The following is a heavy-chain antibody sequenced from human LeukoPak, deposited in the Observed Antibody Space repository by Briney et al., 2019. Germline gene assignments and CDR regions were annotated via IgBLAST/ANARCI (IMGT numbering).Heavy chain of an antibody. CDR2: STEGVGTT. J-gene: IGHJ4*02. CDR1: GINLRSYA. Sequence: GGSLRLSCAVSGINLRSYAMSWVRQAPGKGLEWVSASTEGVGTTYYADSVKGRFTISRDNAKNSLYLQMNSLRDEDTAVYYCARERSPGDYWGQGTLVTVSS. CDR3: ARERSPGDY. V-gene: IGHV3-23*01.